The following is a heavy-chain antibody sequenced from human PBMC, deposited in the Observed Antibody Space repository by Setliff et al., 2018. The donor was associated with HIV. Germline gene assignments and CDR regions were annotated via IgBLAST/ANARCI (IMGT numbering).Heavy chain of an antibody. CDR1: GGSISSSSYY. Sequence: PSETLSLTCTVSGGSISSSSYYWGWIRQPPGKGLEWIGSIYYSGSTYYNPSLKSRVTISVDTSKNQFSLKLSAVTAADTAVYYCARDRHSSGLGSYGPWGPGILVTVSS. CDR2: IYYSGST. CDR3: ARDRHSSGLGSYGP. J-gene: IGHJ5*02. V-gene: IGHV4-39*02. D-gene: IGHD3-10*01.